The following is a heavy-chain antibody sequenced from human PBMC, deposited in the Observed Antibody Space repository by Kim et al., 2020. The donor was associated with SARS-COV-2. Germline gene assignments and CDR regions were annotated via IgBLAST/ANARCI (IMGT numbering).Heavy chain of an antibody. V-gene: IGHV3-30*18. CDR2: ISYDGSNE. Sequence: GGSLRLSCAASGFIFRSYGMHWVRQAPGKGLEWVALISYDGSNEYYADSVKGRFTISRDNSKNTLYLQMNSLRAEDTALYYCAKRTSYYGGNSVDYWGQGTLVTVSS. CDR1: GFIFRSYG. D-gene: IGHD4-17*01. CDR3: AKRTSYYGGNSVDY. J-gene: IGHJ4*02.